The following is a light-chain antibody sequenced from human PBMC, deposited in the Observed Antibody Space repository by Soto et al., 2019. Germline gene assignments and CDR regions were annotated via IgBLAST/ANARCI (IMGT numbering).Light chain of an antibody. CDR2: GNS. CDR1: SSNIGAGYD. CDR3: QSYASSLSGSVV. Sequence: QSALTQPPSVSGAPGQRVTISCTGSSSNIGAGYDVHWYQQLPGTAPKLLIYGNSNRPSGVPDRFSGSKSGTSASLAITGLEAEDEAEYYYQSYASSLSGSVVFGGGTKVTVL. V-gene: IGLV1-40*01. J-gene: IGLJ2*01.